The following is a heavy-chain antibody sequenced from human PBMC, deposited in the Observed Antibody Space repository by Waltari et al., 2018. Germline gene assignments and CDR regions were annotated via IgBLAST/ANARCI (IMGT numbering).Heavy chain of an antibody. Sequence: QVQLQQWGAGLLKPSETLSLTCAVYGGSFSGYDWRWTRQPTGKGLEWIGEINHSGSTNYNPSLKSRVTISVDTSKNQFSLKLSSVTAADTAVYYCASGGDTYYDYVWGSYRLDYWGQGTLVTVSS. V-gene: IGHV4-34*01. D-gene: IGHD3-16*02. CDR3: ASGGDTYYDYVWGSYRLDY. J-gene: IGHJ4*02. CDR2: INHSGST. CDR1: GGSFSGYD.